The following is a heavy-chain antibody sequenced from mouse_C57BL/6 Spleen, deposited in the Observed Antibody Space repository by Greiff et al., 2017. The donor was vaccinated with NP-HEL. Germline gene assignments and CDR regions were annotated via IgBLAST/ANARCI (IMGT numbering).Heavy chain of an antibody. CDR1: GFTFSSYG. J-gene: IGHJ1*03. D-gene: IGHD3-2*02. CDR3: ARRVDSSGWYFDV. Sequence: EVNVVESGGDLVKPGGSLKLSCAASGFTFSSYGMSWVRQTPDKRLEWVATISSGGSYTYYPDSVKGRFTISRDNAKNTLYLQMSSLKSEDTAMYYCARRVDSSGWYFDVWGTGTTVTVSS. V-gene: IGHV5-6*02. CDR2: ISSGGSYT.